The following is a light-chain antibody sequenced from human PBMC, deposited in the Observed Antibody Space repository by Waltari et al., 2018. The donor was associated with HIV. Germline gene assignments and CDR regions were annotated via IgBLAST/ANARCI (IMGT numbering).Light chain of an antibody. Sequence: QSALTQPPSASGSPGQSVTISCTGTSSDIGPYNYVAWYQQYPGKAPKLMIYDVTKRPSGVPDRFSGSKSGNTASLTVSGLQAEDEADYYCASHAGSKDVFGGGTKLTVL. CDR1: SSDIGPYNY. V-gene: IGLV2-8*01. CDR3: ASHAGSKDV. J-gene: IGLJ2*01. CDR2: DVT.